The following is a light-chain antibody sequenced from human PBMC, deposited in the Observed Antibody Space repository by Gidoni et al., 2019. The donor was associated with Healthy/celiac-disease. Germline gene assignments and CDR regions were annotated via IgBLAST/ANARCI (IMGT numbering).Light chain of an antibody. V-gene: IGKV3-11*01. CDR2: DAS. Sequence: EIVFTQSPATLSLSPGERATLSCRASQSVSSYLAWYQQKPGQAPRLLIYDASNRATGIPARFSGSGSGTDFTLTISSLEPEEFAVYYCQQRSNWPPLFGGGTKVEIK. J-gene: IGKJ4*01. CDR3: QQRSNWPPL. CDR1: QSVSSY.